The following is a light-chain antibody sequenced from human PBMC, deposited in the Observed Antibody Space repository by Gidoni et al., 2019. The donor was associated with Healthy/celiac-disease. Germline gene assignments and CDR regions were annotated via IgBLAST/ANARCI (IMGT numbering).Light chain of an antibody. Sequence: SYALTQPPPVSVSPGQTASIPFPGDKLRDNYACWYQQKPGQSPVLIIYQATKRPSGIPERFAGSNSGNTATLTIGGTQAMDEADYYCQAWDSSTVVFGGGTKLTVL. J-gene: IGLJ2*01. V-gene: IGLV3-1*01. CDR3: QAWDSSTVV. CDR1: KLRDNY. CDR2: QAT.